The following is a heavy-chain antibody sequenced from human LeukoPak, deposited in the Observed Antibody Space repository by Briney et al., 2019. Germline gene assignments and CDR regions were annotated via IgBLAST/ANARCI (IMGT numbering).Heavy chain of an antibody. CDR2: ISGNSGDI. J-gene: IGHJ4*02. V-gene: IGHV3-11*05. CDR3: TRDPRRLDY. CDR1: GFTFSDYY. Sequence: PGGSLRLSCTVSGFTFSDYYMTWVRQAPGKGLEWLSYISGNSGDINYLDSVRGRFTISRDNAKNSLYLQMNSLRVEDAAVYYGTRDPRRLDYRGREPWSPSPQ.